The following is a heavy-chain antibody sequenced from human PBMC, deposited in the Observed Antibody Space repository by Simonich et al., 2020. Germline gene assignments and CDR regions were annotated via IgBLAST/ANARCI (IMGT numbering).Heavy chain of an antibody. CDR2: RTPSVGRA. D-gene: IGHD3-10*01. J-gene: IGHJ4*02. CDR1: GGTFSSYA. CDR3: ARTNTMRELDTMVRGVDYFDY. Sequence: QVQLVQSGAEVKKPGSSVKLSCKASGGTFSSYAISWVPQAPGQGLEWKGVRTPSVGRANYEQKFQGRVTITADKATSTAYMELSSLRSEDTAVYYCARTNTMRELDTMVRGVDYFDYWGQGTLVTVSS. V-gene: IGHV1-69*06.